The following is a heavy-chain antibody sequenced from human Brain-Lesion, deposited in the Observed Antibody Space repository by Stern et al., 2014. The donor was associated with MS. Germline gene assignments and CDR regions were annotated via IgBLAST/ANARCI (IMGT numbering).Heavy chain of an antibody. V-gene: IGHV4-4*02. CDR3: ARFPASRPHVFDS. CDR1: GGSISSSNW. Sequence: VQLQESGPGLVKPSGTLSLTCAVSGGSISSSNWWSWVRQSPGKGLEWIGESDHSGSTIYNPSLKSRVTGSVDKSKKRFSLNLRSVTAADTAVYFCARFPASRPHVFDSWGQGTLVTVSS. CDR2: SDHSGST. D-gene: IGHD6-13*01. J-gene: IGHJ4*02.